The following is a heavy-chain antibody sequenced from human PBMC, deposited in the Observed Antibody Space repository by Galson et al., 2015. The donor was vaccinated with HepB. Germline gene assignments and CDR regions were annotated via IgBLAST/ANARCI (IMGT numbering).Heavy chain of an antibody. Sequence: SLRLSCAASGFTFSSYAMSWARQAPGKGLEWVSAISGSGGSTYYADSVKGRFTISRDNSKNTLYLQMNSLRAGDTAVYYCAKDIYSSGWYGAHYFDYWGQGTLVTVSS. CDR1: GFTFSSYA. CDR3: AKDIYSSGWYGAHYFDY. D-gene: IGHD6-19*01. J-gene: IGHJ4*02. V-gene: IGHV3-23*01. CDR2: ISGSGGST.